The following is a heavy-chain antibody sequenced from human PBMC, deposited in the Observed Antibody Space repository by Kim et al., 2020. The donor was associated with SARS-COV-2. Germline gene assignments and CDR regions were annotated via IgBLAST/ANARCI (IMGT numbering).Heavy chain of an antibody. J-gene: IGHJ5*02. CDR1: GYTLTELS. CDR3: ATGVSRVTGTTWDGWFDP. CDR2: FDPEDGET. Sequence: ASVKVSCKVSGYTLTELSMHWVRQAPGKGLEWMGGFDPEDGETIYAQKFQGRVTMTEDTSTDTAYMELSSLRSEDTAVYYCATGVSRVTGTTWDGWFDPWGQGTLVTVSS. V-gene: IGHV1-24*01. D-gene: IGHD1-7*01.